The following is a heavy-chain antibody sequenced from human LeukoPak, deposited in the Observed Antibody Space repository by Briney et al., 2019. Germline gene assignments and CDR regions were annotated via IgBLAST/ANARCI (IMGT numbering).Heavy chain of an antibody. CDR1: GFTFSNAW. D-gene: IGHD2-2*02. CDR2: IKSKTDGGTT. J-gene: IGHJ4*02. Sequence: PGGSLRLSCAASGFTFSNAWMSWVRQAPGKGLEWVGRIKSKTDGGTTDYAAPVKGRFTISRDDSKNTLYLQMNSLKTEDTAVYYCTTGEGIVVVPAAIPLDYWGQGTLVTVSS. CDR3: TTGEGIVVVPAAIPLDY. V-gene: IGHV3-15*01.